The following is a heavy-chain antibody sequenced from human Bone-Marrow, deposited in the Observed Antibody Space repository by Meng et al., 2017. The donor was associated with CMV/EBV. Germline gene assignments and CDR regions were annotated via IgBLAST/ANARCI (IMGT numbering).Heavy chain of an antibody. CDR1: GGSFSGSFSGSY. Sequence: SGTLSLTCAVSGGSFSGSFSGSYWSWIRQPPGKGLEWIGDINHGGDTNYNPSLKSRVSISVDTSKSLFSLILTSVTAADTAVYYCVKNFDYWGQGTLVTVSS. D-gene: IGHD2/OR15-2a*01. J-gene: IGHJ4*02. CDR2: INHGGDT. CDR3: VKNFDY. V-gene: IGHV4-34*01.